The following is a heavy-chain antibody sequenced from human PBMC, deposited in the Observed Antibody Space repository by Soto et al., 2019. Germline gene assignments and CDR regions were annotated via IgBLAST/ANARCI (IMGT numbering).Heavy chain of an antibody. V-gene: IGHV4-38-2*01. CDR2: IYHGGTT. J-gene: IGHJ4*01. D-gene: IGHD6-13*01. Sequence: PSETLSLTCAVSGYSLSSGSYWGWIRQPPGKGPEWIASIYHGGTTFYNPSLKSRVTLSVDTSKNHYSLKLRSVTAADTAVYYCARVHVMVVAGRTLDHWGHGILVT. CDR3: ARVHVMVVAGRTLDH. CDR1: GYSLSSGSY.